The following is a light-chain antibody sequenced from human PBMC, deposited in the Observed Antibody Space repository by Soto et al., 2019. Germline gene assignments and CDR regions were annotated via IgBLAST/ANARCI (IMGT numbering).Light chain of an antibody. Sequence: EIVLTQSPGTLSLSPGERATVSCRASQTLTNTYLAWYQQKPGQAPRLLIFDASTRATGIPDMFSGSGSGTDFTLTISRLEPEDFAVYCCQLYGVSPKTFGQGTNVEVK. CDR3: QLYGVSPKT. CDR2: DAS. V-gene: IGKV3-20*01. CDR1: QTLTNTY. J-gene: IGKJ1*01.